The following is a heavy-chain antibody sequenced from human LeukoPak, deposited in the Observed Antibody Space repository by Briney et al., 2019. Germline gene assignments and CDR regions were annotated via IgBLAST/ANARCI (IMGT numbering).Heavy chain of an antibody. D-gene: IGHD2/OR15-2a*01. CDR2: ISRNGGST. CDR1: GFTFSSFA. CDR3: VKDLRSDFMGVLSRYLSY. J-gene: IGHJ4*02. Sequence: GGSLRLSCSASGFTFSSFAMHWVRQAPGRGLEYVAAISRNGGSTYYADSVKGRFTISRDNSKSTLYLQMSSLRAEDTAVYLCVKDLRSDFMGVLSRYLSYWGQGTLVTVSS. V-gene: IGHV3-64D*09.